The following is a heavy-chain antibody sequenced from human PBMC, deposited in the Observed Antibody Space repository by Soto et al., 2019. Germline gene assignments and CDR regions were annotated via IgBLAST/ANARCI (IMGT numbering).Heavy chain of an antibody. CDR2: ISGSGGST. D-gene: IGHD5-12*01. CDR3: AKDVSGGYHGGYFDY. V-gene: IGHV3-23*01. Sequence: EVQLLESGGGLVQPGGSLRLSCAASGFTFSSYAMSWVRQAPGKGLEWVSAISGSGGSTYYADSVKGRFTISRDNSKNALYLQMNSLRAEDTAVYYCAKDVSGGYHGGYFDYWGQGTLVTVSS. J-gene: IGHJ4*02. CDR1: GFTFSSYA.